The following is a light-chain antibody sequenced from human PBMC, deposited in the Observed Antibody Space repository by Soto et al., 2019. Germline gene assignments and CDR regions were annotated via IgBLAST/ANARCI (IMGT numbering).Light chain of an antibody. V-gene: IGKV1-9*01. J-gene: IGKJ5*01. CDR1: QGIDTS. CDR3: QQHNSFSIT. CDR2: DVS. Sequence: TLFNQSPSALSSSLWDRVTITFRASQGIDTSLAWYQQKPGKAPKLLIYDVSSLQSGVPSRFSGSGSGTEFTLTISSLQPDDFATYYCQQHNSFSITFGQGTRLEIK.